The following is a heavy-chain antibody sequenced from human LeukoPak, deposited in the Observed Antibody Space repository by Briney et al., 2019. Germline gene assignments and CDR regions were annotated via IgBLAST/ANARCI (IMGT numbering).Heavy chain of an antibody. D-gene: IGHD6-13*01. V-gene: IGHV3-48*03. CDR3: ATDGGPAYSSSWYLY. J-gene: IGHJ4*02. CDR2: ISSSGSTI. CDR1: GFTFSSYE. Sequence: GGSLRLSCAVSGFTFSSYEMNWVRQAPGKGLEWVSYISSSGSTIYYADSVKGRFTISGDNAKNSLYLQMNSLRAEDTAVYYCATDGGPAYSSSWYLYWGQGSLVTVSS.